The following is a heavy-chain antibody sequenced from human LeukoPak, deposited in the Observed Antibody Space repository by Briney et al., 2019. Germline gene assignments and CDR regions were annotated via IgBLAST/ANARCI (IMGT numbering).Heavy chain of an antibody. J-gene: IGHJ3*02. Sequence: PGGSLRLSCAASGFTFSSYGMHWVRQAPGKGLEWVSGISWNSGSIGYADSVKGRFTISRDNSKNTLYLQMNSLRAEDTAVYYCATDVVVVAATPFGAFDIWGQGTMVTVSS. CDR3: ATDVVVVAATPFGAFDI. CDR2: ISWNSGSI. CDR1: GFTFSSYG. D-gene: IGHD2-15*01. V-gene: IGHV3-9*01.